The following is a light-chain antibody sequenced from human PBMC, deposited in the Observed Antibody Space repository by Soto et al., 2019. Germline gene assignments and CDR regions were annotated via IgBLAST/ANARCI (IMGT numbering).Light chain of an antibody. Sequence: EIVMTQSPDTLSVSPGERATLSCRASQSVSSNLAWYQQKPGQAPRLLIYGASTRATGIPARFSGSGSGTEFTLTISSLKSEDIAVYYCQQYNNWPPRTFGPGTKVDIK. CDR2: GAS. J-gene: IGKJ3*01. V-gene: IGKV3-15*01. CDR1: QSVSSN. CDR3: QQYNNWPPRT.